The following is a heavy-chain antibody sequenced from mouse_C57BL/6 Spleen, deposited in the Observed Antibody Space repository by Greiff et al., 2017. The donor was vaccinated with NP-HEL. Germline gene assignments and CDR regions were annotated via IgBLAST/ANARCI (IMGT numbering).Heavy chain of an antibody. J-gene: IGHJ2*01. Sequence: EVMLMESGGDLVKPGGSLKLSCAASGFTFSSYGMSWVRQTPDKRLEWVATISSGGSYTYYPDSVKGRFTITRDNAKNTLYLQMSSLKSEDTAMYYCARPPDYYGSSYYFDYWGQGTTLTVSS. CDR1: GFTFSSYG. CDR2: ISSGGSYT. V-gene: IGHV5-6*01. D-gene: IGHD1-1*01. CDR3: ARPPDYYGSSYYFDY.